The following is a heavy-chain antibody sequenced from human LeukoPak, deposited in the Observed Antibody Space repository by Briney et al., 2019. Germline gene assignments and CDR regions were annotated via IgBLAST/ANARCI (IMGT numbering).Heavy chain of an antibody. V-gene: IGHV3-74*01. Sequence: GGSLRLSCTTSGFTFSNYWMYWVRQARGQGLVWVSRIKSDGSGITYTDSVEGRFTISRDNSKNTLYLQMNSLRAEDTAVYYCAKAACYYYDSSGYDCSDAFDIWGQGTMVTVSS. CDR1: GFTFSNYW. D-gene: IGHD3-22*01. CDR2: IKSDGSGI. CDR3: AKAACYYYDSSGYDCSDAFDI. J-gene: IGHJ3*02.